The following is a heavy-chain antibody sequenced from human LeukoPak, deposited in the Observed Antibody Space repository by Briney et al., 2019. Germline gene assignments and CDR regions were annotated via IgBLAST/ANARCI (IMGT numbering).Heavy chain of an antibody. CDR3: ARRGYSYGAPSDY. J-gene: IGHJ4*02. CDR2: MNPNSGNT. D-gene: IGHD5-18*01. V-gene: IGHV1-8*01. CDR1: GYTFTSYD. Sequence: ASVNVSCMASGYTFTSYDINGVRQATGQGLEGVGWMNPNSGNTGYAQKFQGRVTMTRNTSISTAYMELSSLRSEDTAVYYCARRGYSYGAPSDYWGQGTLVTVSS.